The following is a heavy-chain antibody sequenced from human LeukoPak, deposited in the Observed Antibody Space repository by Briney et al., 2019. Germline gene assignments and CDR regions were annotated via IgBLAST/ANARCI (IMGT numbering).Heavy chain of an antibody. D-gene: IGHD1-26*01. Sequence: PGGSLRLSCAASGFTFSSYAMSWVRQAPGKGLEWVSAISGSGGTTYYADSVKGRFTISRDNAKNSLYLQMNSLRAEDTAVYYCARENWELLSYWGRGTLVTVSS. CDR3: ARENWELLSY. CDR1: GFTFSSYA. V-gene: IGHV3-23*01. J-gene: IGHJ4*02. CDR2: ISGSGGTT.